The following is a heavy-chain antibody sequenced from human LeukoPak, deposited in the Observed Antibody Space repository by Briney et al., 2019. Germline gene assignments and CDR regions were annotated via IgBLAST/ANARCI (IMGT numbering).Heavy chain of an antibody. CDR2: MNPNSGNT. V-gene: IGHV1-8*03. D-gene: IGHD6-6*01. Sequence: ASVKVSCKASGYTFTSYDIDWVRQATGQGLEWMGWMNPNSGNTGYAQKFQGRVTITRNTSISTAYMELSSLRSEDTAVYYCAREISSPSVGSYYYYMDVWGKGTTVTVSS. CDR3: AREISSPSVGSYYYYMDV. J-gene: IGHJ6*03. CDR1: GYTFTSYD.